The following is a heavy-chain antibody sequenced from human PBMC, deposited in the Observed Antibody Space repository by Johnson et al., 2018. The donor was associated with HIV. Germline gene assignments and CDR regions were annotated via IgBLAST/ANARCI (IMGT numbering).Heavy chain of an antibody. D-gene: IGHD3-16*01. CDR3: ARGGMGAFDI. J-gene: IGHJ3*02. Sequence: DVQVVESGGGLIQPGGSLRLSCAASGFTVNSNFMSWVRQAPGKGLEWVSAIFSAGGTYYADPVKGRFTISRDNSKNTLYRQMHRLRAGDQAVYYCARGGMGAFDIWGQGTMVTVSS. CDR2: IFSAGGT. CDR1: GFTVNSNF. V-gene: IGHV3-53*01.